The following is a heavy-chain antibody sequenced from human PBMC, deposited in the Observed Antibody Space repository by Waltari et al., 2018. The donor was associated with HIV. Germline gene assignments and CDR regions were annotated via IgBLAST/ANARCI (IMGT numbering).Heavy chain of an antibody. CDR1: GFTFSSYA. D-gene: IGHD3-22*01. V-gene: IGHV3-23*01. CDR2: ISGSGGST. Sequence: EVQLLESGGGLVQPGGSLRLSCAASGFTFSSYAMSWVRQAPGKGLGWVSAISGSGGSTYYADSVKGRFTISRDNSKNTLYLQMNSLRAEDTAVYYCAKDLRGFYDSSGYYWNYWGQGTLVTVSS. CDR3: AKDLRGFYDSSGYYWNY. J-gene: IGHJ4*02.